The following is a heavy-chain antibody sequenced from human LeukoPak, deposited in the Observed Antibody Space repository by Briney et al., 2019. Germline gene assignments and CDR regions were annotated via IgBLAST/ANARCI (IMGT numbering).Heavy chain of an antibody. CDR3: ARDKGSYDSDF. Sequence: GGSLRLSCAASGFTFSSYTMNWLRQAPGKGLEWVSSISSSSSYVYYADSVKGRFTISRDNAKNLLYLQMNSLRAEDTAVYYCARDKGSYDSDFWGQGTLVTVSS. D-gene: IGHD5-18*01. J-gene: IGHJ4*02. CDR2: ISSSSSYV. V-gene: IGHV3-21*01. CDR1: GFTFSSYT.